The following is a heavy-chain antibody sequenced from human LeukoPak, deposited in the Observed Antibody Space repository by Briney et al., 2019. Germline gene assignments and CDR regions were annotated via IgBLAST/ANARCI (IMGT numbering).Heavy chain of an antibody. CDR2: IYYSGST. CDR1: GGSISSYY. J-gene: IGHJ6*03. CDR3: AREEAITGTFYYYYYMDV. V-gene: IGHV4-59*01. Sequence: ASETLSLTCTVSGGSISSYYWSWIRQPPGKGLEWIGYIYYSGSTNYNPSLKSRVTISVDTSKNQFSLKLSSVTAADTAVYYCAREEAITGTFYYYYYMDVWGKGTTVTVPS. D-gene: IGHD1-20*01.